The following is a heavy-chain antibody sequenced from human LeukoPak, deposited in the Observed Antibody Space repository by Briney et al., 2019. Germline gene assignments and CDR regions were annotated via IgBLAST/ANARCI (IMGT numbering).Heavy chain of an antibody. CDR2: IRYDGSNK. J-gene: IGHJ6*02. CDR1: GFTFSSFG. Sequence: GGSLRLSCAASGFTFSSFGIHWVRQAPGKGLEWVAFIRYDGSNKYYADSVKGRFTISRDNPKNTLYLQMNSLRAEDTALYYCAKGYTSGPSSMDVWGQGTTVTVSS. CDR3: AKGYTSGPSSMDV. D-gene: IGHD6-19*01. V-gene: IGHV3-30*02.